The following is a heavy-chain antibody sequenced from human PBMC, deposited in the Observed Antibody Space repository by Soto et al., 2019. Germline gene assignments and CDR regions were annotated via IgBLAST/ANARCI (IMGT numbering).Heavy chain of an antibody. Sequence: GASVKVSCKASGYTFTSYDINWVRQATGQGLEWMGWTNPNSGNTGYAQKFQGRVTMTRNTSISTAYMELSSLRSEDTAVYYCARRGRYFDWLLARDAFDIWGQGTMVTVSS. CDR2: TNPNSGNT. CDR1: GYTFTSYD. D-gene: IGHD3-9*01. J-gene: IGHJ3*02. CDR3: ARRGRYFDWLLARDAFDI. V-gene: IGHV1-8*01.